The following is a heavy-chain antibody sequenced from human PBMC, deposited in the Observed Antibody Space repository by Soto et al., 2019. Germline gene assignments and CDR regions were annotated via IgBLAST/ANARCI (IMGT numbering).Heavy chain of an antibody. V-gene: IGHV3-23*01. CDR2: ISGGGANT. Sequence: GGSLRLSCAASGFTFSSYAMSWVRQAPGKGLEWVSRISGGGANTNYADSVKGRFTIYRDNSKNTLYLQMNSLRAEDTAVYYCAKGTSTGTDDFDYWGQGTLVTVSS. J-gene: IGHJ4*02. CDR1: GFTFSSYA. D-gene: IGHD1-1*01. CDR3: AKGTSTGTDDFDY.